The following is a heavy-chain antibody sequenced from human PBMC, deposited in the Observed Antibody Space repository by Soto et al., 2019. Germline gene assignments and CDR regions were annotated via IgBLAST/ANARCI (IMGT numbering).Heavy chain of an antibody. CDR3: ARASGWYYMDV. CDR2: INSDGSST. D-gene: IGHD6-19*01. V-gene: IGHV3-74*01. CDR1: GFTFSSYW. Sequence: GGSLRLSCAASGFTFSSYWMHWVRQAPGKGLVWVSRINSDGSSTSYADPVKGRFTISRDNAKNTLYLQMNSLRAEDTAVYYCARASGWYYMDVWGKGTTVTVSS. J-gene: IGHJ6*03.